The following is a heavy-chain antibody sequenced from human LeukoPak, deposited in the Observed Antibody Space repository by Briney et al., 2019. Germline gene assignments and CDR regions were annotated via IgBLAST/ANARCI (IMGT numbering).Heavy chain of an antibody. CDR2: ISAYNGNT. J-gene: IGHJ4*02. CDR1: GYTFTSYG. D-gene: IGHD3-10*01. CDR3: ARDPTGTSAWSYYGSGSSHFDY. Sequence: ASVKVSCKASGYTFTSYGISWVRQAPGQGLEWMGWISAYNGNTNYAQKLQGRVTMTTDTSTSTAYMELRSLRSDDTAVYYCARDPTGTSAWSYYGSGSSHFDYWGQGTLVTVSS. V-gene: IGHV1-18*01.